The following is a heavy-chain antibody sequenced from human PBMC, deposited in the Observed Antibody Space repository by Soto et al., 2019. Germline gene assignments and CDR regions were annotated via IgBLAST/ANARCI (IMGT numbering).Heavy chain of an antibody. V-gene: IGHV4-30-4*01. D-gene: IGHD2-15*01. Sequence: QVQLQESGPGLVKPSQNLSLTCTVSGGSISSGDYYWSWIRQPPGKGLEWIGYIYYSGSTYYNPSLKSRVTISVDTSKNQFRLKLSSVTAADTAVYYCARRPQDCSGGRCYLYFHHWGQGTLVTVSS. CDR1: GGSISSGDYY. CDR2: IYYSGST. CDR3: ARRPQDCSGGRCYLYFHH. J-gene: IGHJ1*01.